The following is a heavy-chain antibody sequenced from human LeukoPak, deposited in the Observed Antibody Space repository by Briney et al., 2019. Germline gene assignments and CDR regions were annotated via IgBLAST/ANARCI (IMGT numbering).Heavy chain of an antibody. CDR3: ARINYNHFFYHYGLDV. V-gene: IGHV6-1*01. Sequence: SQTLSLTCAISGDSVSSISAAWNWSRQSPARGVEWLGRTHYRSKWYTDYAESVKGRITINADTSKNQFSLQLNSVTPEDTGVYYCARINYNHFFYHYGLDVWGQGTTVTVSS. CDR2: THYRSKWYT. J-gene: IGHJ6*02. D-gene: IGHD4-11*01. CDR1: GDSVSSISAA.